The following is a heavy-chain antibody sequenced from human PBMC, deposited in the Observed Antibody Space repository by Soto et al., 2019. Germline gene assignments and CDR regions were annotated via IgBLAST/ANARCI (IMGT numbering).Heavy chain of an antibody. V-gene: IGHV1-69*12. Sequence: QVQLVQSGAEVKKPGSSVKVSCKASGGTFSSYAFIWVRQAPGQGLEWMGGILPIFGTVSYAQKFQGRVTFTADESTRTTYMEMSSLRSEDTAVYYCAGDPNDYYDSGVQAALDIWGQGTVVTVSS. CDR2: ILPIFGTV. CDR1: GGTFSSYA. D-gene: IGHD3-22*01. CDR3: AGDPNDYYDSGVQAALDI. J-gene: IGHJ3*02.